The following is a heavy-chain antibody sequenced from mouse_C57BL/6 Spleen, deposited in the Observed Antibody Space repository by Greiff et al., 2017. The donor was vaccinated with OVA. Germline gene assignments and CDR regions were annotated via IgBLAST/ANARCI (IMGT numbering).Heavy chain of an antibody. CDR2: IDPSDSET. CDR1: GYTFTSYW. CDR3: ARDYGSSAYFDY. D-gene: IGHD1-1*01. J-gene: IGHJ2*01. Sequence: QQPGAELVRPGSSVKLSCKASGYTFTSYWMHWVKQRPIQGLEWIGNIDPSDSETHYNQKFKDKATLTVDKSSSTAYMQLSSLTSEDSAVYYCARDYGSSAYFDYWGQGTTLTVSS. V-gene: IGHV1-52*01.